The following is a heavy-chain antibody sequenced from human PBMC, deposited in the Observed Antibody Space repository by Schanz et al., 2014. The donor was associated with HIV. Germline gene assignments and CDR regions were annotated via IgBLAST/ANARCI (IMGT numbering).Heavy chain of an antibody. J-gene: IGHJ4*02. V-gene: IGHV3-30*03. Sequence: QVQLVESGGGVVQPGGSLRLSCAASGFDFGVYGMHWVRQAPGKGLEWLAVISYDGRNKKFANSVKGRFTISRDNSKNTVYLQMNSLRADDTAVYYCARDRMVYAQAPLYYFDYWGQGTLVTVSS. CDR1: GFDFGVYG. CDR3: ARDRMVYAQAPLYYFDY. CDR2: ISYDGRNK. D-gene: IGHD2-8*01.